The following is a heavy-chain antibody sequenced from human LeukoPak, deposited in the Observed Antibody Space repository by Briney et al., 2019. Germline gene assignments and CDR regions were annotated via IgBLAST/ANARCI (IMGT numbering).Heavy chain of an antibody. CDR2: IGVGGTT. Sequence: GGSLRLSCAASGFTCSSYGMNWVRQAPGKGLEWVSGIGVGGTTYYADSVKGRFTISRDTPKNTLYLQMNSPRAEDTAVYYCAKTQGYHDCWGQGTLVTVSS. CDR3: AKTQGYHDC. CDR1: GFTCSSYG. J-gene: IGHJ4*02. V-gene: IGHV3-23*01. D-gene: IGHD3-3*01.